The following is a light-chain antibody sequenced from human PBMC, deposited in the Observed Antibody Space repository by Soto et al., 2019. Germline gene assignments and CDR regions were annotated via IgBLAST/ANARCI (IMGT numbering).Light chain of an antibody. V-gene: IGLV2-14*01. J-gene: IGLJ1*01. Sequence: QSVLTQPASVSGSPGQSITISCTGTSSDIGGYNYVSWYQQYPGKAPKLMIYEVSNRPSGVSNRFSGSKSGNTASLTISGLQAEDEADYYCTSYTSSSTNYVFGTGTKLTVL. CDR3: TSYTSSSTNYV. CDR2: EVS. CDR1: SSDIGGYNY.